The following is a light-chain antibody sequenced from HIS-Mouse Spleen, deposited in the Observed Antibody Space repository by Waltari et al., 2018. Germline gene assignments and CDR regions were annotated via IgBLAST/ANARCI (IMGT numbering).Light chain of an antibody. CDR2: EVI. CDR1: SSDVGGYNY. CDR3: SSYTSSSTWV. J-gene: IGLJ3*02. Sequence: QSALTQPASVSGSPGQSITISCTGTSSDVGGYNYFSWYQQHPGKAPKLMIYEVINRPQGVANRFAGAKSGNTASLTIAGRQAEDEADYYCSSYTSSSTWVFGGGTKLTVL. V-gene: IGLV2-14*01.